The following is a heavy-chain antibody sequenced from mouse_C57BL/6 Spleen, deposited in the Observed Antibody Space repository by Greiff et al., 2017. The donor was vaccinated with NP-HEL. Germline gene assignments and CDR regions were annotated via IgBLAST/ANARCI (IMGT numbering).Heavy chain of an antibody. D-gene: IGHD2-5*01. CDR2: IDPNSGGT. CDR1: GYTFTSYW. J-gene: IGHJ2*01. Sequence: VQLQQPGAELVKPGASVKLSCKASGYTFTSYWMHWVKQRPGRGLEWIGRIDPNSGGTKYNEKFKSKATLTVDKPSSTAYMQLSSLTSEDSAVYYCAGNSNFGWYYFDYWGQGTTLTVSS. V-gene: IGHV1-72*01. CDR3: AGNSNFGWYYFDY.